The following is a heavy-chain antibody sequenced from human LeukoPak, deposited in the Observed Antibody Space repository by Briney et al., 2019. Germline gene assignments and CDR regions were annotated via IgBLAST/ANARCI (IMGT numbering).Heavy chain of an antibody. D-gene: IGHD3-3*01. J-gene: IGHJ6*02. CDR1: GFTFSGYA. Sequence: PGGSLRLSCAASGFTFSGYAMSWVRQAPGKGLEWVSTISGSGGSTYYADSVKGRFTISRDNSKNTLYLQMNSLRAEDTAVYYCARERYYDFWSGYYYGMDVWGQGTTVTVSS. V-gene: IGHV3-23*01. CDR3: ARERYYDFWSGYYYGMDV. CDR2: ISGSGGST.